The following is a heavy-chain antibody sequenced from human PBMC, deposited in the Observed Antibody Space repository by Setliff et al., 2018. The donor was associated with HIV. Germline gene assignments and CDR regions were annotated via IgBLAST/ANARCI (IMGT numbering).Heavy chain of an antibody. CDR1: GGSFSGYF. CDR3: ARGARYAYYYDGSGYYRHFDY. V-gene: IGHV4-59*10. J-gene: IGHJ4*02. CDR2: IYTTGST. D-gene: IGHD3-22*01. Sequence: SETLSLTCAVYGGSFSGYFWGWIRQPAGKGLEWIGHIYTTGSTNYNPSLKSRVTMSVDTSKNQFSLNLSSVTAADTAVYYCARGARYAYYYDGSGYYRHFDYWGQGTLVTVSS.